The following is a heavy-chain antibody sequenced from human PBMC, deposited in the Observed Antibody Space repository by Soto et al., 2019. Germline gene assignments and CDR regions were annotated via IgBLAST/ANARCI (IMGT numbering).Heavy chain of an antibody. Sequence: SVKVSCKASGGTFSNYAFSWVRQAPGQGLEWMGGNNPIFGTPNYAQKFKGRLTIIADESASTVYMELSSLRSDDTAVYYCSKDPHSSGWDRHYYYGMDVWGQGTTVTVSS. J-gene: IGHJ6*02. CDR3: SKDPHSSGWDRHYYYGMDV. CDR1: GGTFSNYA. CDR2: NNPIFGTP. V-gene: IGHV1-69*13. D-gene: IGHD6-19*01.